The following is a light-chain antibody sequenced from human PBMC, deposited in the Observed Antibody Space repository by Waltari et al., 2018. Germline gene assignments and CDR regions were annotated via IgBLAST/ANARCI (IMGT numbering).Light chain of an antibody. J-gene: IGLJ2*01. CDR2: ETE. CDR3: GTWDNNLGALV. CDR1: TSNIGNNY. V-gene: IGLV1-51*02. Sequence: QSVLTQPPSVSAAPGQKVTISCSGSTSNIGNNYVSWYQQLPGAAPKVFIYETEKRPSGSPAGFSGAKSGTSASLGITGLQTGDEAAYYCGTWDNNLGALVFGGGTRLTVL.